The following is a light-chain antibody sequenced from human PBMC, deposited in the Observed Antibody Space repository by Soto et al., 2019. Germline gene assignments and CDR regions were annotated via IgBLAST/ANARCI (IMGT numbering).Light chain of an antibody. Sequence: DIRMTQSPSSLSASVGDRVTITCRASQGISNYLVWYQQKPGKVPKLLIYAASTLQSGVPSRFSGSGSGTEFTLTISSLQPEDVATYYCQNYNGAPWTCGQGTKVEIK. CDR2: AAS. CDR1: QGISNY. V-gene: IGKV1-27*01. J-gene: IGKJ1*01. CDR3: QNYNGAPWT.